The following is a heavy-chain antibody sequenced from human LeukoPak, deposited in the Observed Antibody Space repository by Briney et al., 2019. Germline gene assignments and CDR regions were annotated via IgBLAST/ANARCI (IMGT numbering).Heavy chain of an antibody. D-gene: IGHD3-10*01. CDR1: GFTFSSYG. CDR3: ARDPYYGSGNLHDY. V-gene: IGHV3-30*03. J-gene: IGHJ4*02. Sequence: GRSLRLSCAASGFTFSSYGMHWVRQAPGKGLEWVAVISYDGSNKYYADSVKGRFTISRDNSKNTLYLQMNSLRAEDTAVYYCARDPYYGSGNLHDYWGQGTLVTVSS. CDR2: ISYDGSNK.